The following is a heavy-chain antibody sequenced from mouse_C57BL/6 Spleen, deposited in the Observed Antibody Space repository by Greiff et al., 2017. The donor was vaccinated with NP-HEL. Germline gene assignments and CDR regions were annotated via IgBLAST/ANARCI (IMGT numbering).Heavy chain of an antibody. CDR3: TPYSNYPYAMDY. V-gene: IGHV1-15*01. Sequence: VKLQESGAELVRPGASVTLSCKASGYTFTDYEMHWVKQTPVHGLEWIGAIDPETGGTAYNQKFKGKAILTADKSSSTAYMELRSLTSEDSAVYYCTPYSNYPYAMDYWGQGTSVTVSS. D-gene: IGHD2-5*01. CDR1: GYTFTDYE. CDR2: IDPETGGT. J-gene: IGHJ4*01.